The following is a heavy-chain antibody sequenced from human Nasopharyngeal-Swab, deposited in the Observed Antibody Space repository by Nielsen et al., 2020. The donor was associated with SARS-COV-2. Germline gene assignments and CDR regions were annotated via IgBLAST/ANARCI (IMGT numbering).Heavy chain of an antibody. V-gene: IGHV3-64*04. J-gene: IGHJ6*02. CDR3: AREGGYCSGGSCPYYGMDV. CDR1: GFTFSSYA. D-gene: IGHD2-15*01. CDR2: ISSNGGST. Sequence: GGSLRLSCSASGFTFSSYAMHWVRQAPGKGLEYVSAISSNGGSTYYADSVKGRFTISRDNSKNTLYLQMNSLRAEDTALYHCAREGGYCSGGSCPYYGMDVWGQGTTVTVSS.